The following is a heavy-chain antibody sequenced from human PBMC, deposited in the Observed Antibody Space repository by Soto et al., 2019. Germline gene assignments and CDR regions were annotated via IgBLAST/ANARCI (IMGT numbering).Heavy chain of an antibody. D-gene: IGHD6-13*01. CDR1: GYTFTSYG. Sequence: GPVKVSCKASGYTFTSYGISWVRQAPGQGLEWMGWISAYNGNTNYAQKLQGRVTMTTDTSTSTAYMELRSLRSDDTAVYYCARSKASSSWYLGYYYYGMDVWGQGTTVTVSS. J-gene: IGHJ6*02. V-gene: IGHV1-18*01. CDR3: ARSKASSSWYLGYYYYGMDV. CDR2: ISAYNGNT.